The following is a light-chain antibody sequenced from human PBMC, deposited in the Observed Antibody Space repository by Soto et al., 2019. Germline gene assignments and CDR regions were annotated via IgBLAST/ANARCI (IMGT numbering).Light chain of an antibody. V-gene: IGKV3-20*01. CDR2: GAS. CDR3: QQNCISALS. Sequence: EIVMTQSPGTMSVSPGERATLSCRASHQVSSIYLDWYQQKPGQAPSLLIYGASSRPTGIPDRFSGSGSGTDFTLTISRLEPEDFATYYCQQNCISALSFGGGTKVDI. CDR1: HQVSSIY. J-gene: IGKJ4*01.